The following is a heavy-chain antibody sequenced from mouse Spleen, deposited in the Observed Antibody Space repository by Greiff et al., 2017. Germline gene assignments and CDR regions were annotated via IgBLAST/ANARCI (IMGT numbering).Heavy chain of an antibody. CDR2: ISSGGGNT. CDR3: ARHGAAWFAY. CDR1: GFTFSSYA. V-gene: IGHV5-9*04. Sequence: DEKLQESGGGLVKLGGSLKLSCAASGFTFSSYAMSWVRQTPEKRLEWVATISSGGGNTYYPDSVKGRFTISRDNAKNTLYLQMSSLKSEDTAMYYCARHGAAWFAYWGQGTLVTVSA. J-gene: IGHJ3*01.